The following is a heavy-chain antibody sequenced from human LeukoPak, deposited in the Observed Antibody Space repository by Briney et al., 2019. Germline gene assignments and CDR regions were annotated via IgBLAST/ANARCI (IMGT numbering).Heavy chain of an antibody. CDR1: GFTFSSYS. CDR3: ARDQPSYCSSTSCPMHYYYMDV. V-gene: IGHV3-48*01. Sequence: GGSLRLSCVASGFTFSSYSMNWVRQAPGKGLEWVSYISSSSSTIYYADSVKGRFTISRDNAKNSLYLQMNSLRAEDTAVYYCARDQPSYCSSTSCPMHYYYMDVWGKGTTVTVSS. J-gene: IGHJ6*03. CDR2: ISSSSSTI. D-gene: IGHD2-2*01.